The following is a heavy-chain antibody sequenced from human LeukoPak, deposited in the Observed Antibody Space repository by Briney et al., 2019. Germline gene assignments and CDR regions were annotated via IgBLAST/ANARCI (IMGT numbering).Heavy chain of an antibody. CDR1: GGSISSYY. D-gene: IGHD3-10*01. J-gene: IGHJ4*02. V-gene: IGHV4-59*01. CDR2: IYYSGIT. CDR3: ARLYYYGSGSSLPFDY. Sequence: SETLSLTCTVSGGSISSYYWSWIRQPPGKGLEWIGYIYYSGITKHNPSLQSRITVSIDTSKNQFSLRLRSVTAADTAVYYCARLYYYGSGSSLPFDYWGQGTLVTVSS.